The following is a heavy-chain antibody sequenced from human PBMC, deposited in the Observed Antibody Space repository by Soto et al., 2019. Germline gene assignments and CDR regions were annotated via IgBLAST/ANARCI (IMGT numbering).Heavy chain of an antibody. D-gene: IGHD3-10*01. CDR2: ISGSGDTT. Sequence: HPGGSLRLSCAASGFTFSSYAMTWVRQAPGKGLEWVSAISGSGDTTHYTDSVKGRFTISRDNFRKTLYLQMNSLRAEDTAVYYCAKEITLMSRVTIYLQYWGQGALVTVSS. CDR1: GFTFSSYA. CDR3: AKEITLMSRVTIYLQY. V-gene: IGHV3-23*01. J-gene: IGHJ4*02.